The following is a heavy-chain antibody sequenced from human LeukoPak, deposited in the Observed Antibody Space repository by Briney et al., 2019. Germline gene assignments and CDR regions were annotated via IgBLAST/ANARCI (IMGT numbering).Heavy chain of an antibody. D-gene: IGHD3-22*01. CDR3: AKSPDVSGYNNWFNP. CDR2: ISGSGGNT. V-gene: IGHV3-23*01. CDR1: GFSFATCA. Sequence: HPGGSLRLSCAASGFSFATCAMSWVRQAPGKGLEWVSTISGSGGNTYYADSAKGRFTISRDNSKNMLFLKMSSLRAEDTAFYLCAKSPDVSGYNNWFNPWGQGALVSVSS. J-gene: IGHJ5*02.